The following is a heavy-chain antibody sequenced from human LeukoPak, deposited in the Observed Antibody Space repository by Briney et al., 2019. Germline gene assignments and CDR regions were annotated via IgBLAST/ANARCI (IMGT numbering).Heavy chain of an antibody. D-gene: IGHD3-16*01. J-gene: IGHJ4*02. CDR2: IGGGGGGT. CDR1: GFTFSTFA. CDR3: AKAPGGIVAY. Sequence: GGSLRLSCEASGFTFSTFAMIWVRQPPGKGLEWVSSIGGGGGGTYYADSVKGRFTISRDTSKSTLFLQMNSLRAEDTAVYYCAKAPGGIVAYWGQGTLVTVSS. V-gene: IGHV3-23*01.